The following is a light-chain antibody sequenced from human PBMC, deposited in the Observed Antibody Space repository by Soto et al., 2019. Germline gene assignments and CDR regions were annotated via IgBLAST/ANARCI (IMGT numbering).Light chain of an antibody. V-gene: IGKV3-15*01. CDR2: GAS. Sequence: IVMTQSPAILSVSPGERATLSCRASQSVRNNLGWYQQKPGQAPRLLIYGASIRATGIPARFSGSGSGTEFTLTISRLEPEDFAVYYCQQFAGSFGGGTKVDIK. CDR3: QQFAGS. J-gene: IGKJ4*02. CDR1: QSVRNN.